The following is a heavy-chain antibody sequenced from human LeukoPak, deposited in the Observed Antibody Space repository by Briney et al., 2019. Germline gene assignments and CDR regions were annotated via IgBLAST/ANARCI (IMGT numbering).Heavy chain of an antibody. CDR3: ARDGFGAEFDY. J-gene: IGHJ4*02. CDR2: INHSGST. CDR1: GGSFSGYY. Sequence: SETLSLTCAVYGGSFSGYYWSWIRQPPGKGLEWIGEINHSGSTNYNPSLKSRVTISQDTSKNQFSLKLSSVTAADTAVYYCARDGFGAEFDYWGQGTLVTVSS. V-gene: IGHV4-34*01. D-gene: IGHD1-26*01.